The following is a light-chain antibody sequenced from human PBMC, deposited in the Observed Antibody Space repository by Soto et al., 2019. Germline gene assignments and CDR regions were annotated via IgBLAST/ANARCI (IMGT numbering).Light chain of an antibody. CDR3: QQTHAVPLT. CDR2: GAS. CDR1: QPISNY. V-gene: IGKV1-39*01. Sequence: DVQMTQSPSSLSASVGDRVTITFLASQPISNYLNWYQQKAGEAPKVLIFGASSLQTGVPSKFSGSGYGTDFTLIINNLHPDDFATYYCQQTHAVPLTFGQGTRLEIK. J-gene: IGKJ5*01.